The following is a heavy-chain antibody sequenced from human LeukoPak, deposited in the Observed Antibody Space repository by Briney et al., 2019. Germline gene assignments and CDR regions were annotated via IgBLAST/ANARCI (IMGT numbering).Heavy chain of an antibody. V-gene: IGHV1-46*01. Sequence: GASVKVSCKASGYTFSSYYMHWVRQAPGQGLEWMGIINPSGGSTTYAQKFQGRVTMTRSTYTITVYMELSSLRSEDTAVYYCARVDSSGYYGHYFDYWGQGTLVTVSS. D-gene: IGHD3-22*01. J-gene: IGHJ4*02. CDR3: ARVDSSGYYGHYFDY. CDR1: GYTFSSYY. CDR2: INPSGGST.